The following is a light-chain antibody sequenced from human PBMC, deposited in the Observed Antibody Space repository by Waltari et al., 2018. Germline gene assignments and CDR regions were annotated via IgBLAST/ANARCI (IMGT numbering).Light chain of an antibody. CDR2: DAS. Sequence: EIVLTQSPATLSLSPGETATLSCRASQSVGSSLAWYQQNPGQAPRLLIYDASKRATGIPARFSGSVSGTDFTLTISSLESEDFAVYYCQQRTNWPPIFSFGPGTKVDIK. V-gene: IGKV3-11*01. CDR3: QQRTNWPPIFS. J-gene: IGKJ3*01. CDR1: QSVGSS.